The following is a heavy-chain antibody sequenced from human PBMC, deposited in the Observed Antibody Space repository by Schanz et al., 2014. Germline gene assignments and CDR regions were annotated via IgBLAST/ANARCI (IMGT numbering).Heavy chain of an antibody. CDR2: ISHTGNT. D-gene: IGHD1-26*01. V-gene: IGHV4-38-2*02. J-gene: IGHJ4*02. Sequence: QVQLQESGPGLVKPSETLSLTCSVSGYSISSDYYWGWIRQFPGGGLEWIGSISHTGNTYYHPSLRSRATISLDTSKTHFPRKLSSVTAADTAVYYCARGKWDLGADWGQGILVTVSS. CDR3: ARGKWDLGAD. CDR1: GYSISSDYY.